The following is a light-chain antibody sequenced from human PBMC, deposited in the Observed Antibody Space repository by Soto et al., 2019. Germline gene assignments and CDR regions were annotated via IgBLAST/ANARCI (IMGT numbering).Light chain of an antibody. Sequence: QSALTQPASVSGSPGQSITISCTGTSSDIGDFNYVSWYQQHPDKAPKLLIYEVTNRPSGVSNRFSGSKSGNTASLTISGLQAEDEADYYCSSYTSSSTLVVFGTGTKVTVL. CDR2: EVT. CDR3: SSYTSSSTLVV. J-gene: IGLJ1*01. CDR1: SSDIGDFNY. V-gene: IGLV2-14*01.